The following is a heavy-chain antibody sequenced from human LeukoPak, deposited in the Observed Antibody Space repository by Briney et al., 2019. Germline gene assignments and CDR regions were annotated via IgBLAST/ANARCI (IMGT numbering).Heavy chain of an antibody. D-gene: IGHD3-22*01. V-gene: IGHV3-33*06. CDR3: AKDHSVDYDSSGSDYYFDY. Sequence: PGRSLRLSCAASGFTFSSYGMHWLRQAPGKGLEGVAVIWYDGSNKYYADSVKGRFTISRDNSKNTLYLQMNSLRAEDTAVYYCAKDHSVDYDSSGSDYYFDYWGQGTLVTVSS. CDR1: GFTFSSYG. J-gene: IGHJ4*02. CDR2: IWYDGSNK.